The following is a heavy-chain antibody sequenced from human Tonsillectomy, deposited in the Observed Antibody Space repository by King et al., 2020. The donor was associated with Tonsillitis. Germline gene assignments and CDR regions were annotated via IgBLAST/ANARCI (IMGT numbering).Heavy chain of an antibody. V-gene: IGHV1-2*02. Sequence: QLVQSGTEVKMPGASVTVSCKASGYTFTNYHIHWIRQAPGQGLEWMGWIDCNSGSTNYAQNLQGRVTLTRDTSTNTAYLDLRSLTSDDTAVYYCSRETCVYGSWGQGTLVTVSS. CDR2: IDCNSGST. CDR1: GYTFTNYH. J-gene: IGHJ5*02. D-gene: IGHD5-24*01. CDR3: SRETCVYGS.